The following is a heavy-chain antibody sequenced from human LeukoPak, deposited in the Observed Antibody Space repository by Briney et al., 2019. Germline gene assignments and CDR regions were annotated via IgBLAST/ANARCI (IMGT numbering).Heavy chain of an antibody. D-gene: IGHD6-19*01. Sequence: PSETLSLTCTVSGASISSNYWTWIRQPPGKGLEYIGYIYYTGGTNYNPSLKSRVTISVDTSKNQFSLKLSSVTAADTAVYFCAKYGGRGWVIDYGGQGPLVTVSS. CDR2: IYYTGGT. CDR1: GASISSNY. J-gene: IGHJ4*02. V-gene: IGHV4-59*08. CDR3: AKYGGRGWVIDY.